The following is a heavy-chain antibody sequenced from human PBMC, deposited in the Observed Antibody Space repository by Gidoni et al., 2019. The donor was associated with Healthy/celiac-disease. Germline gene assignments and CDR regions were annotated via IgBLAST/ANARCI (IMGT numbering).Heavy chain of an antibody. J-gene: IGHJ4*02. CDR2: IYSGGST. CDR3: ARASRYSSAWGPDY. Sequence: EVQLVESGGSLIQPGGSLRLSCAASGFTVSSNYMSWVRQAPGKGLEWVSVIYSGGSTYYADSVKGRFTISRDNSKNTLYLQMNSLRAEDTAVYYCARASRYSSAWGPDYWGQGTLVTVSS. D-gene: IGHD6-19*01. V-gene: IGHV3-53*01. CDR1: GFTVSSNY.